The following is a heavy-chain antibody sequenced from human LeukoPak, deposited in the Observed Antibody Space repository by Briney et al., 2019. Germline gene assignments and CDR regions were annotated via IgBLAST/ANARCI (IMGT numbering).Heavy chain of an antibody. CDR1: GGTFSSYA. CDR3: ARENYYDSSGYYLDY. Sequence: SVKVSCKASGGTFSSYAISWVRQAPGQGLEWMGRIIPIFGTANYAQKFQGRVTITTDESTSAAYMELSSLRSEDTAVYYCARENYYDSSGYYLDYWGQGTLVTVSS. V-gene: IGHV1-69*05. CDR2: IIPIFGTA. J-gene: IGHJ4*02. D-gene: IGHD3-22*01.